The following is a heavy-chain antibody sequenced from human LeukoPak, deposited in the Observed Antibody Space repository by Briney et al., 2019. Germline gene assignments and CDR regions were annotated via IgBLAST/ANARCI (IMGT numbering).Heavy chain of an antibody. CDR1: GFTFSSYA. Sequence: GGSLRLSCAASGFTFSSYAMNWVRQAPGKGLEWVSAISGGGSSTYYGDSVKGRFTISRDNSKNTLYLQMNSLRAEDTAVYYCARDRRLAVAGAADYWGQGTLVTVSS. J-gene: IGHJ4*02. CDR3: ARDRRLAVAGAADY. CDR2: ISGGGSST. V-gene: IGHV3-23*01. D-gene: IGHD6-19*01.